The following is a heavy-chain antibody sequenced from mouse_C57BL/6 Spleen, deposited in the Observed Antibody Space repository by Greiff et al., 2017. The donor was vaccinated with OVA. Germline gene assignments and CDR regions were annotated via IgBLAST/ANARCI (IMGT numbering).Heavy chain of an antibody. D-gene: IGHD3-2*02. CDR1: GYTFTDYE. CDR3: ARRGLRLRGAWFAY. Sequence: QVQLQQSGAELVRPGASVTLSCKASGYTFTDYEMHWVKQTPVHGLEWIGAIDPETGGTAYNQKFKGKAILTADKSSSTAYMELRSLTSEDSAVYYGARRGLRLRGAWFAYWGQGTLVTVSA. J-gene: IGHJ3*01. V-gene: IGHV1-15*01. CDR2: IDPETGGT.